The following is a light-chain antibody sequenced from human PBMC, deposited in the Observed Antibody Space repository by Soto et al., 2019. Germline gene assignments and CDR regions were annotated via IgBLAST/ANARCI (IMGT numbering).Light chain of an antibody. V-gene: IGLV2-14*01. Sequence: QSALTQPASVSGSPGQSITISCTGTSSDVGGYNYVSWYQQHPGKAPKLMIYDVSIRPSGVSNRFSGSKSGNTASLTISGLQAEDEDDYYCSSYTSSSTLVVFGGGTKLTVL. CDR2: DVS. J-gene: IGLJ2*01. CDR1: SSDVGGYNY. CDR3: SSYTSSSTLVV.